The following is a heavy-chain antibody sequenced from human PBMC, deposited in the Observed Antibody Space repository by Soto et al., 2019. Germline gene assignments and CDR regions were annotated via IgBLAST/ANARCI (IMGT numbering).Heavy chain of an antibody. J-gene: IGHJ4*02. Sequence: EVQLLESGGGLVQPGGSLRLSCAASGFTFSSYAMSWVRQAPGKGLEWVSAISGSGGSTNYADSVKGRFTISRDNSKNTLYLQMNSLRAEDTAVYYCAKGGYSYGRYFDYWGQGTLVTVSS. D-gene: IGHD5-18*01. CDR2: ISGSGGST. CDR3: AKGGYSYGRYFDY. V-gene: IGHV3-23*01. CDR1: GFTFSSYA.